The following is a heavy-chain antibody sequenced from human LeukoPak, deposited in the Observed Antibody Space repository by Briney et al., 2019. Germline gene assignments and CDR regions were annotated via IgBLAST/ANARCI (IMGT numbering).Heavy chain of an antibody. CDR1: GFTFDDYA. D-gene: IGHD5-24*01. V-gene: IGHV3-43D*03. Sequence: GGSLRLSCAASGFTFDDYAMHWVRQAPGKGLEWVSLITWDGITTYYADPVKGRFTISRDNAKNSLYLQMNSLRAEDTAVYYCARDKRDGYNPFDYWGQGTLVTVSS. CDR2: ITWDGITT. J-gene: IGHJ4*02. CDR3: ARDKRDGYNPFDY.